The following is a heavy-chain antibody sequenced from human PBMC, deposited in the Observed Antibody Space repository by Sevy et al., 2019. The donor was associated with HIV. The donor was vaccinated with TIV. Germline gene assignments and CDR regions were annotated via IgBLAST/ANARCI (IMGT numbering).Heavy chain of an antibody. D-gene: IGHD6-13*01. CDR2: ISVSGGST. CDR1: GFTFSIYA. V-gene: IGHV3-23*01. CDR3: AKGDSTFYGMDV. J-gene: IGHJ6*02. Sequence: GGSLRLSCAASGFTFSIYAMSWVRQAPGKGLEWVSTISVSGGSTYYADSVKGRFTISRDNSKNRVYLQMNSLRVEDTAKYYCAKGDSTFYGMDVWGQGTTVTVSS.